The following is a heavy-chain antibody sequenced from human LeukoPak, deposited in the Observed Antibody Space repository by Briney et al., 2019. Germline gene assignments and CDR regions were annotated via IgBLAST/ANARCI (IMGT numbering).Heavy chain of an antibody. CDR2: ISSGSSTI. J-gene: IGHJ4*02. V-gene: IGHV3-48*01. Sequence: GGSLRLSCAASGFTFSIYSINWVRQAPGKGLEWVSFISSGSSTIYYADSVKGRFTISRDNSKNTLYLQMNSLRAEDTAVYYCAFSTYYYGSGSYYRGDYFDYWGQGTLVTVSS. CDR3: AFSTYYYGSGSYYRGDYFDY. CDR1: GFTFSIYS. D-gene: IGHD3-10*01.